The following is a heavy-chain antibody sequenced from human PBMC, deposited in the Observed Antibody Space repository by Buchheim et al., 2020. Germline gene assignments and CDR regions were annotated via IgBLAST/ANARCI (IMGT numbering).Heavy chain of an antibody. D-gene: IGHD1-26*01. Sequence: QLQLQESGPGLVKPSETLSLTCTVFGGSISSSSYYWCCIRQPPGKGLEWIGITYYIGNTSYNPSLKSRVTISVDTSKNQFSLKLSSVTAADTAVYYCARISGSYWYWGQGTL. CDR2: TYYIGNT. CDR1: GGSISSSSYY. V-gene: IGHV4-39*07. CDR3: ARISGSYWY. J-gene: IGHJ4*02.